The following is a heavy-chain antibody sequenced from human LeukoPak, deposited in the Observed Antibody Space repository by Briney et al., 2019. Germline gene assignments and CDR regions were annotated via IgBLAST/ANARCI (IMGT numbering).Heavy chain of an antibody. D-gene: IGHD3-22*01. CDR3: ARAKREVITTTYYFDY. CDR1: GYTFTSYD. J-gene: IGHJ4*02. CDR2: MNPNSGNT. Sequence: PGASVKVSCKASGYTFTSYDINWVRQATGQGLEWMGRMNPNSGNTGYAQKFQGRVTMTRNTSISTAYMELSSLRTEDTAVYYCARAKREVITTTYYFDYWGQGTLVTVSS. V-gene: IGHV1-8*01.